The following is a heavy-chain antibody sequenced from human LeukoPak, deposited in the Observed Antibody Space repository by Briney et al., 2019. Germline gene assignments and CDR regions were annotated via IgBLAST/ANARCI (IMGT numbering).Heavy chain of an antibody. V-gene: IGHV4-34*01. J-gene: IGHJ4*02. CDR3: ARILDAYTSFDY. CDR2: INHSGST. Sequence: SETLSLTCAVYGGSFSGYYWSWIRQPPGKGLEWIGEINHSGSTNYNPSLKSRVTISVDTSKNQLSLKLSSVTAADTAVYYCARILDAYTSFDYWGQGTLVTVSS. CDR1: GGSFSGYY. D-gene: IGHD5-24*01.